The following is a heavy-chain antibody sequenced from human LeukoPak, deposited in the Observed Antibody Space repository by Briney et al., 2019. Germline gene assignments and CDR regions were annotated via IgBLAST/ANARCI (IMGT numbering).Heavy chain of an antibody. D-gene: IGHD5-24*01. CDR3: ARTRMATTPSYFDY. V-gene: IGHV4-34*01. J-gene: IGHJ4*02. Sequence: PSETLSLTCAVYGGSFSGYYWSWIRQPPGKGLEWIGEINHSGSTNYNPSLKSRVTISVDTSKSQFSLKLSSVTAADTAVYYCARTRMATTPSYFDYWGQGTLVTVSS. CDR1: GGSFSGYY. CDR2: INHSGST.